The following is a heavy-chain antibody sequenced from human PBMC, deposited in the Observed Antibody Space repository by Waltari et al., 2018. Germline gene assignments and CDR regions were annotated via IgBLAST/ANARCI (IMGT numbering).Heavy chain of an antibody. J-gene: IGHJ6*03. CDR3: AGGASIAARKSDYYYYYMDV. V-gene: IGHV1-2*02. D-gene: IGHD6-6*01. CDR1: GYTFTGYY. Sequence: QVQLVQSGAEVKKPGASVKVSCKASGYTFTGYYMHWVRQAAGQGTAWMGWINPNSGGTNYAQKFQGRVTMTRDTSISTAYMELSRLRSDDTAVYYCAGGASIAARKSDYYYYYMDVWGKGTTVTVSS. CDR2: INPNSGGT.